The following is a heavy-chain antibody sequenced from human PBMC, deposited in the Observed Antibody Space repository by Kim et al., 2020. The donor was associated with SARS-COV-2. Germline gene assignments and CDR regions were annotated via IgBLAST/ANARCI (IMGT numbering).Heavy chain of an antibody. CDR2: IKSKTDGGTT. V-gene: IGHV3-15*01. CDR3: STGLGGSGSYQKKPKHQTNYGMDV. CDR1: GFTFSNAW. Sequence: GGSLRLSCAASGFTFSNAWMSWVRQAPGKGLEWVGRIKSKTDGGTTDYAAPVKGRFTISRDDSKNTLYLQMNSLKTEDTAVYYCSTGLGGSGSYQKKPKHQTNYGMDVWGQGTTVTVSS. D-gene: IGHD3-10*01. J-gene: IGHJ6*02.